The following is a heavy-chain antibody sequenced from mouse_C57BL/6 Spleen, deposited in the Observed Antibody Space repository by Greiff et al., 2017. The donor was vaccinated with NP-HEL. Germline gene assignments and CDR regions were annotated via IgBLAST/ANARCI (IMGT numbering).Heavy chain of an antibody. Sequence: VQLQQSGAELVRPGASVKLSCKASGYTFTDYYINWVKQRPGQGLEWIARIYPGSGNTYYNEKFKGKATLTAEKSSSTAYMQLSSLTSEDSAVYFCARSRFREDYAMDYWGQGTSVTVSS. CDR3: ARSRFREDYAMDY. J-gene: IGHJ4*01. CDR2: IYPGSGNT. CDR1: GYTFTDYY. V-gene: IGHV1-76*01.